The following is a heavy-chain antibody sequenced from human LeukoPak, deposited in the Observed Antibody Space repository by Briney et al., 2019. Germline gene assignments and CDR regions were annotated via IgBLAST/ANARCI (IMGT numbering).Heavy chain of an antibody. D-gene: IGHD3-3*01. V-gene: IGHV1-2*06. CDR1: GYTFTGYY. CDR3: ARGSELNYDFWSGFGYYYYMDV. CDR2: INPNSGGT. Sequence: ASVKVSCKASGYTFTGYYMHWVRQAPGQGLEWMGRINPNSGGTNYAQKFQGRVTMTRDTSISTAYMELSRLRSDDTAVYYCARGSELNYDFWSGFGYYYYMDVWGKGTTVTVSS. J-gene: IGHJ6*03.